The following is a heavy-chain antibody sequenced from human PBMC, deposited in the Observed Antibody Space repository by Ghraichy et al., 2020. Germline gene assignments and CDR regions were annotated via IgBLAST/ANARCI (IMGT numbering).Heavy chain of an antibody. CDR1: TFSFTTSYY. CDR3: ARVRRERTTMTGTVDL. J-gene: IGHJ5*02. CDR2: IYQSGST. D-gene: IGHD3-9*01. V-gene: IGHV4-38-2*02. Sequence: SETLSLTCSVSTFSFTTSYYWAWIRQPPGKGLEWIGTIYQSGSTFYNPSLRSRVTLSEGPSKNQFSLRLTSVTVADTAMYFCARVRRERTTMTGTVDLWGQGTHVTVSS.